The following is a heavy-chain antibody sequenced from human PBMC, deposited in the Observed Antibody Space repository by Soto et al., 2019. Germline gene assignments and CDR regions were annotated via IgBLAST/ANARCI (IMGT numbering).Heavy chain of an antibody. Sequence: PGGSLRLSCAASGITFSDYYMSWIRQAPGKGLEWVSYISSSSSYTNYADSVKGRFTISRDNAKNSLYLQMNSLRAEDTAVYYCAKNPPLPACAENYYYYYGMDVWGQGTTVTVAS. J-gene: IGHJ6*02. CDR2: ISSSSSYT. CDR1: GITFSDYY. V-gene: IGHV3-11*03. CDR3: AKNPPLPACAENYYYYYGMDV.